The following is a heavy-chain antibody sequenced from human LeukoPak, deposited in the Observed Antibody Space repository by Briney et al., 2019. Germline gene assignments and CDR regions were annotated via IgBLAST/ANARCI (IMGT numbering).Heavy chain of an antibody. CDR2: IGTTASTT. J-gene: IGHJ4*02. CDR3: AKGDGYSYGSLFDD. CDR1: GFTFSSFN. D-gene: IGHD5-18*01. V-gene: IGHV3-48*01. Sequence: RGSLRLSCEASGFTFSSFNMNWVRQAPGKGLEWVSFIGTTASTTYYADSVKGRFTISRDNAKNLVYLQMNGLRAEDTAVYYCAKGDGYSYGSLFDDWGQGTLVTVSS.